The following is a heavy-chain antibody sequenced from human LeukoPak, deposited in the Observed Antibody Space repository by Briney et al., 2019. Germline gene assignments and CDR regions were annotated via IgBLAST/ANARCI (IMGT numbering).Heavy chain of an antibody. J-gene: IGHJ4*02. CDR1: GYTFTSYA. Sequence: EASVKVSCKASGYTFTSYAMHWVRQAPGQRLEWMGWINAGNGNTKYSQKFQGRVTITRDTSASTAYTELSSLRSEDTAVYYCARESAGDLYFDYWGQGTLVTVSS. CDR2: INAGNGNT. V-gene: IGHV1-3*01. D-gene: IGHD7-27*01. CDR3: ARESAGDLYFDY.